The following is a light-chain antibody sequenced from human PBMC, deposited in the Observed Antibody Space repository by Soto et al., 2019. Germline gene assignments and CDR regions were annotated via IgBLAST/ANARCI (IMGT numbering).Light chain of an antibody. CDR3: QQYNNWPLT. CDR1: QSVSNN. Sequence: EIVMTQSPATLSVSPGERATLSCRASQSVSNNYLAWYQQKPGQAPRLLIYGASNRATGIPDRFSGSGSGTDFTLTISSLEPEDFAVYYCQQYNNWPLTFGGGTKVDIK. J-gene: IGKJ4*01. CDR2: GAS. V-gene: IGKV3D-15*01.